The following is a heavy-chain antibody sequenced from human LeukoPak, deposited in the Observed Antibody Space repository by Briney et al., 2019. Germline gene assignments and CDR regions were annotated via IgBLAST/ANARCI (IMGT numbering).Heavy chain of an antibody. Sequence: SETLSLTCAVSGGSISSGGYSWSWIRQPPGKGLEWIGYIYYSGSTYYNPSLKSRVTISVDTSKNQFSLKLSSVTAADTAVYYCARGPRLWLLRAFDYWGQGTLVTVSS. CDR2: IYYSGST. CDR3: ARGPRLWLLRAFDY. CDR1: GGSISSGGYS. V-gene: IGHV4-30-4*07. D-gene: IGHD5-18*01. J-gene: IGHJ4*02.